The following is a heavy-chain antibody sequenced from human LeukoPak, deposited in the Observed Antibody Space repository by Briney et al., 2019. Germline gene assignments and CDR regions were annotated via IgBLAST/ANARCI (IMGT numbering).Heavy chain of an antibody. CDR2: INHSGST. J-gene: IGHJ4*02. D-gene: IGHD6-6*01. CDR1: GGSFSGYY. Sequence: SETLSLTCAVYGGSFSGYYWSWIRQPPGKVLEWIGEINHSGSTNYNPSLKSRVTISVDKSKNQFSLILSSVTAADTAVYYCARDVGARLSGFWGQGTLVTVSS. CDR3: ARDVGARLSGF. V-gene: IGHV4-34*01.